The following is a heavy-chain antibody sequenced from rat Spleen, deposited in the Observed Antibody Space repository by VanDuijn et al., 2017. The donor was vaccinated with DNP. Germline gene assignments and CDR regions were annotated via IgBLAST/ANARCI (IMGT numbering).Heavy chain of an antibody. J-gene: IGHJ2*01. D-gene: IGHD1-10*01. Sequence: EVQLVESGGGLVQPGRSMKLSCAASGFTFSSFSMAWVRQAPTKGLEWVATISTSGGSTYYRDSVKGRFTISRDNAKSTLYLQMNSLRSEDTATYYCAYNNYIDYWGQGVMVTVSS. V-gene: IGHV5-46*01. CDR2: ISTSGGST. CDR1: GFTFSSFS. CDR3: AYNNYIDY.